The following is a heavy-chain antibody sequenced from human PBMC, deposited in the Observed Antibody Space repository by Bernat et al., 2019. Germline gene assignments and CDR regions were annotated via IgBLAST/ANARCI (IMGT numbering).Heavy chain of an antibody. CDR3: ARDQVTGDFDY. CDR1: GFTFSSFN. D-gene: IGHD5-18*01. V-gene: IGHV3-21*01. CDR2: ISSSGTYT. J-gene: IGHJ4*02. Sequence: VQLVESGGGVVQPGRSLRLSCAASGFTFSSFNMNWVRQAPGKGLEWVSSISSSGTYTYYADSVKGRFTISRDNTKNSLYLQMNSLRAEDTAVYYCARDQVTGDFDYWGQGTLVTVSS.